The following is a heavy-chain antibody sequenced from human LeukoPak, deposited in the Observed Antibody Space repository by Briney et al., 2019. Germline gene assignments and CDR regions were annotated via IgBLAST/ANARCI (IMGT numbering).Heavy chain of an antibody. CDR1: GGTFSSYA. V-gene: IGHV1-46*01. J-gene: IGHJ4*02. CDR2: INPSGGST. Sequence: GASVKVSCKASGGTFSSYAISWVRQAPGQGLEWMGIINPSGGSTSYAQKFQGRVTMTRDTSTSTVYMELSSLRSEDTAVYYCARDRWGSDYWGQGTLVTVSS. CDR3: ARDRWGSDY. D-gene: IGHD7-27*01.